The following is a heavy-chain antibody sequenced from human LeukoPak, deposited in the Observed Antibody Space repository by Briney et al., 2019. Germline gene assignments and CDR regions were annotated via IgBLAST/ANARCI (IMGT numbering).Heavy chain of an antibody. V-gene: IGHV3-48*03. CDR3: ARSTVGVDY. J-gene: IGHJ4*02. CDR1: GFTFSSYE. CDR2: ISGSGSYI. Sequence: GGSLRLSCAASGFTFSSYEMNWVRQAPGKGLERVSYISGSGSYIYDADSVKGRFTISRDNAKSSLYLQMNSLRAEDTAVYYCARSTVGVDYWGQGTLVTVSS. D-gene: IGHD4-23*01.